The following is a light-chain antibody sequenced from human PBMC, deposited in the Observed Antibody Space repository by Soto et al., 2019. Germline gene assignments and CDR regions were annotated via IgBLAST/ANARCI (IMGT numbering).Light chain of an antibody. J-gene: IGLJ1*01. CDR3: SSYTSSSPYV. CDR1: LSDVGGYNY. Sequence: QSALTQPASVSGSPGQSITISCTGTLSDVGGYNYVSWFQQHPGKAPKLMIYEVSNRPSGISNRFSGSKSGNTASLTISGLQAEDEADYYCSSYTSSSPYVFGTGTKLTVL. V-gene: IGLV2-14*01. CDR2: EVS.